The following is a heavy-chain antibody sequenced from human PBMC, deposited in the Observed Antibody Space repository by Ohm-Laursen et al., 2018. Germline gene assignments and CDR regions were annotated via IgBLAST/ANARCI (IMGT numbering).Heavy chain of an antibody. CDR3: AKGRSGGTGHGNWFES. CDR1: GFTFSGYA. D-gene: IGHD3-10*01. V-gene: IGHV3-23*01. CDR2: ATGSGRST. Sequence: SLRLSCTAPGFTFSGYAMSWVRQGPEKGLEWVSVATGSGRSTYYTDSVKGRFSISRDNSKNTLYLQMNSLRVEDTAVYYCAKGRSGGTGHGNWFESWGQGALVIVSS. J-gene: IGHJ5*01.